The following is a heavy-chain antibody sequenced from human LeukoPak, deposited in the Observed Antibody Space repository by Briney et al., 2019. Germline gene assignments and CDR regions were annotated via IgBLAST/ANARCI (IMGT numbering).Heavy chain of an antibody. J-gene: IGHJ4*02. D-gene: IGHD3-10*01. CDR1: GFTFSNDW. CDR2: INSDGSSI. Sequence: PGGSLRPSCAASGFTFSNDWMHWVRQAPGKGLVWVSRINSDGSSISYADSVKGRLTISRDNAKNTLYLQMNSLGGEDTAVYYCARDMIRGVVNNWGQGALVTVSS. V-gene: IGHV3-74*01. CDR3: ARDMIRGVVNN.